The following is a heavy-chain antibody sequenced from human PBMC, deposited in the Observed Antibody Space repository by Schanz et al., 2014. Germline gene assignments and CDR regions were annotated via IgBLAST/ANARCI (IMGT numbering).Heavy chain of an antibody. Sequence: QVQMVESGGGVVQPGRSLRLSCAASGFAFSSYAMHWVRQAPGKGLEWVAVISYDGRNKYYADSVKGRFTISRDNSKNTLYLQMNSLRADDAAVYYCAGGLEGYDGGGGGFDPWGQGTLVTVSS. J-gene: IGHJ5*02. V-gene: IGHV3-30-3*01. CDR3: AGGLEGYDGGGGGFDP. CDR2: ISYDGRNK. CDR1: GFAFSSYA. D-gene: IGHD2-21*01.